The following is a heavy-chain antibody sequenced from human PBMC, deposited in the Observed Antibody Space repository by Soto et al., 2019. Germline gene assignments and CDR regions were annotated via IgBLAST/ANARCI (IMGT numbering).Heavy chain of an antibody. CDR2: IDWDDER. J-gene: IGHJ4*02. D-gene: IGHD3-10*01. Sequence: ESGPTLVNPTQTLTLTCSFSGFSLSTGGMCVAWIRQPPGKALEWLARIDWDDERYYNTSLRTRLTISTDTSKNQVVLTMTNMDPVDTATYYCARIRPTWGVDYWGQGTLVTVSS. CDR3: ARIRPTWGVDY. V-gene: IGHV2-70*11. CDR1: GFSLSTGGMC.